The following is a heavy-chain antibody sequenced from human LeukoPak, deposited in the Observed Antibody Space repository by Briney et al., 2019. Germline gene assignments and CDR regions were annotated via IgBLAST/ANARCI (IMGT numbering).Heavy chain of an antibody. CDR2: IIPILGIA. V-gene: IGHV1-69*04. D-gene: IGHD6-19*01. Sequence: SVKVSCKASGGTFSSYAISWVRQAPGQGLEWMGRIIPILGIANYAQKFQGRVTITADKSTSTAYMELSSLRSEDTAVYYCARDGDSSGWDPSDDYWGQGTLVTVSS. CDR3: ARDGDSSGWDPSDDY. J-gene: IGHJ4*02. CDR1: GGTFSSYA.